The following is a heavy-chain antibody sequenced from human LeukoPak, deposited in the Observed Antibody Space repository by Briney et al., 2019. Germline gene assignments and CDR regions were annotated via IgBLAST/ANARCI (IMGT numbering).Heavy chain of an antibody. Sequence: SETLSLTCAVSGYSISSGYYWGWIRQPPGKGLEWIGSIYHSGSTYYNPSLKSRVTISVDTSKNQFSLKLSSETAADTAVYYCARQQYQLLFGGYWGQGTLVTVSS. V-gene: IGHV4-38-2*01. CDR3: ARQQYQLLFGGY. D-gene: IGHD2-2*01. CDR2: IYHSGST. CDR1: GYSISSGYY. J-gene: IGHJ4*02.